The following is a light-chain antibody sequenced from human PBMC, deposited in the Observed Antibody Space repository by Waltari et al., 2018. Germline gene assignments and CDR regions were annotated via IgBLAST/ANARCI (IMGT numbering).Light chain of an antibody. CDR2: SAS. V-gene: IGKV1-12*01. CDR1: QGIITW. Sequence: DIQMTQSPSSVSASVGDRITITCRASQGIITWLAWYQQKPGKPPNLLIYSASTVQNRVPSRFSGSGAATHFTLTITSLQPEDFATYDCQQANSYPLTFGGGTKVEIK. CDR3: QQANSYPLT. J-gene: IGKJ4*01.